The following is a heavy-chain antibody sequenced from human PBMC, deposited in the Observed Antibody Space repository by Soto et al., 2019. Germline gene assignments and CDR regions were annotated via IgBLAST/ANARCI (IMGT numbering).Heavy chain of an antibody. CDR2: ISYDGSNK. CDR1: GFTFSSYG. Sequence: GGSLRLSCAASGFTFSSYGMHWVRQAPGKGLEWVAVISYDGSNKYYADSVKGRFTISRDNSKNTLYLQMNSLRAEDTAVYYCAKATGTAGTFYYYYGMDVWGQGTTVTVSS. CDR3: AKATGTAGTFYYYYGMDV. D-gene: IGHD6-13*01. V-gene: IGHV3-30*18. J-gene: IGHJ6*02.